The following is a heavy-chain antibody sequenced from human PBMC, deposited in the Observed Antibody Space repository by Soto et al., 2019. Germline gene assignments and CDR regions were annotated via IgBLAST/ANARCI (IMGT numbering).Heavy chain of an antibody. CDR3: ARAQLWSPIDY. D-gene: IGHD5-18*01. V-gene: IGHV1-18*01. CDR1: GYTFTSYG. J-gene: IGHJ4*02. Sequence: ASVKVSCKASGYTFTSYGISLVRQAPGQGLEWXGXXSAXNXXXNXXXXLQGRVTMTTDTSTSTAYVELRSLRSDDTAVYYCARAQLWSPIDYWGQGTLVTVSS. CDR2: XSAXNXXX.